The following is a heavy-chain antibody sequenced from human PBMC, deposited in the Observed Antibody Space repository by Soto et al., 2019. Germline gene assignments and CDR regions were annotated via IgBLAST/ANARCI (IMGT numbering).Heavy chain of an antibody. CDR2: VKSKVDGETI. CDR3: SADLPDWGAYAFDY. Sequence: EVQLVESGGGLVEPGGSLRLSCAASGFTFNGAWMNWVRQGPGKGLERVGRVKSKVDGETIDYAAPVKGRFTISRDDSRNMVYLQMNRLSTEDTAMYYCSADLPDWGAYAFDYWGQGALVTVSS. V-gene: IGHV3-15*07. CDR1: GFTFNGAW. J-gene: IGHJ4*02. D-gene: IGHD3-16*01.